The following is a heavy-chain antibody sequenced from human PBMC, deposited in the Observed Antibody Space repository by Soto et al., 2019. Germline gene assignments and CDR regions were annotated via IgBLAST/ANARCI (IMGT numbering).Heavy chain of an antibody. J-gene: IGHJ5*02. V-gene: IGHV4-59*08. CDR3: ARLPTYCSGGSCSDWFDP. Sequence: PSETLSLTCTVSGGSISSYYWSWIRQPPGKGLEWIGYIYYSGSTNYNPSLKSRVTISVDTSKNQFSLKLSSVTAADTAVYYFARLPTYCSGGSCSDWFDPWGQGTLVTV. D-gene: IGHD2-15*01. CDR2: IYYSGST. CDR1: GGSISSYY.